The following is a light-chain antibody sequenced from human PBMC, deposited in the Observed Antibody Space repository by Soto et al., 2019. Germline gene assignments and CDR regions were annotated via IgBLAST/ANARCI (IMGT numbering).Light chain of an antibody. Sequence: DIQMTQSPSSLSASVGDRVTIAGRASQSIISYLSWYQHKPGKAPKVLIYSSSILQSGVPSRFSGSGSGTDFTLTITSLQPEDFATYYCQQTYSTLTFGGGTKVDI. CDR1: QSIISY. V-gene: IGKV1-39*01. J-gene: IGKJ4*01. CDR2: SSS. CDR3: QQTYSTLT.